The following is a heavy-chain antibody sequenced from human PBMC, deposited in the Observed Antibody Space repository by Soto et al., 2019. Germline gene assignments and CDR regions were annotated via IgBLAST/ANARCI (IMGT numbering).Heavy chain of an antibody. J-gene: IGHJ5*02. D-gene: IGHD6-19*01. CDR3: ARGTRRIAVAGPSNWFDP. CDR1: GYTFTSYA. Sequence: GASVKVSCKASGYTFTSYAMHWVRQAPGQRLEWMGWINAGNGNTKYSQKFQGRVTITRDTSASTAYMELSSLRSEDTAVYYCARGTRRIAVAGPSNWFDPWGQGTLVTVSS. V-gene: IGHV1-3*01. CDR2: INAGNGNT.